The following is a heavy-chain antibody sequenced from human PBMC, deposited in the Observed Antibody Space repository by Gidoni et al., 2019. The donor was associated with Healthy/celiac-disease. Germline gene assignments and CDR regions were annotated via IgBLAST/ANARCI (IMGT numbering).Heavy chain of an antibody. V-gene: IGHV4-59*01. J-gene: IGHJ3*02. CDR1: GGSISSYY. CDR2: IYYSGST. CDR3: ARDLGSSGWVDI. D-gene: IGHD6-19*01. Sequence: QVQLQESGPGLVKPSETLSLTCTVSGGSISSYYWSWIRQPPGKGLEWIGYIYYSGSTNYNPSLKSRVTISVDTSKNQFSLKLSSVTAADTAVYYCARDLGSSGWVDIWGQGTMVTVSS.